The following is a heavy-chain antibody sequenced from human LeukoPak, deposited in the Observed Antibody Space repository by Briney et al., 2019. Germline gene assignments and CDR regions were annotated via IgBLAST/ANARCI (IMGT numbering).Heavy chain of an antibody. CDR3: ARSVDTAMLTVDY. Sequence: GGSLRLSCAASGFTFSSYAMHWVRQAPGKGLEWVAVISYDGSNKYYAASVKSRFTISRDNSKNTLYLQMNSLRAEDTAVYYCARSVDTAMLTVDYWGQGTLVTVSS. D-gene: IGHD5-18*01. CDR2: ISYDGSNK. V-gene: IGHV3-30*04. CDR1: GFTFSSYA. J-gene: IGHJ4*02.